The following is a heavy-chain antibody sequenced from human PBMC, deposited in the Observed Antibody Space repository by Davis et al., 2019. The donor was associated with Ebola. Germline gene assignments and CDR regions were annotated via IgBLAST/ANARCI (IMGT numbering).Heavy chain of an antibody. Sequence: ASVKVSCKASGYTFTDYYLHWVRQATGQGLEWMGWMNPNSGNTGYAQKFQGRVTMTRNTSISTAYMELSSLRSEDTAVYYCARGLLGGLVAAAGYYYFDYWGQGTLVTVSS. V-gene: IGHV1-8*02. CDR3: ARGLLGGLVAAAGYYYFDY. J-gene: IGHJ4*02. CDR2: MNPNSGNT. CDR1: GYTFTDYY. D-gene: IGHD6-13*01.